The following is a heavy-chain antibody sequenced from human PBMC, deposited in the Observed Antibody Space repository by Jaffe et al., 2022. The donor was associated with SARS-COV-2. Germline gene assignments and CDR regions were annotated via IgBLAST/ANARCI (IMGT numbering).Heavy chain of an antibody. CDR2: INHSGST. J-gene: IGHJ4*02. CDR3: ARGQDTMVRGVYGY. CDR1: GGSFSGYY. V-gene: IGHV4-34*01. Sequence: QVQLQQWGAGLLKPSETLSLTCAVYGGSFSGYYWSWIRQPPGKGLEWIGEINHSGSTNYNPSLKSRVTISVDTSKNQFSLKLSSVTAADTAVYYCARGQDTMVRGVYGYWGQGTLVTVSS. D-gene: IGHD3-10*01.